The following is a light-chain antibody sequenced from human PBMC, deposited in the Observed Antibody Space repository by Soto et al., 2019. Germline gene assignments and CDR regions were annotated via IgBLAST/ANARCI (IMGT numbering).Light chain of an antibody. Sequence: QSALTQPASVSGSPGQSITISCTGTSSDVGAYNYVSWYQRHPGKAPKLMIFEVSDRPSGVSNRFSGSKSGNTASLTISGLQAEDEADYYCSSYTSSNTLVFGGGTKVTVL. CDR1: SSDVGAYNY. J-gene: IGLJ2*01. CDR3: SSYTSSNTLV. CDR2: EVS. V-gene: IGLV2-14*01.